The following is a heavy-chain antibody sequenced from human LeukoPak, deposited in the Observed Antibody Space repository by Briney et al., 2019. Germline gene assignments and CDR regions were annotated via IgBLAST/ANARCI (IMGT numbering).Heavy chain of an antibody. CDR3: AKDLTRIVVVPAATPDG. CDR2: IYSDDSTSYT. Sequence: GGSLRLSCAASGFTFSSYDMTWVRQAPGKGLEWVSVIYSDDSTSYTYYADSVKGRFTISRDNSKNTLYLQMNSLRAEDTAVYYCAKDLTRIVVVPAATPDGWGQGTLVTVSS. CDR1: GFTFSSYD. V-gene: IGHV3-23*03. J-gene: IGHJ4*02. D-gene: IGHD2-2*01.